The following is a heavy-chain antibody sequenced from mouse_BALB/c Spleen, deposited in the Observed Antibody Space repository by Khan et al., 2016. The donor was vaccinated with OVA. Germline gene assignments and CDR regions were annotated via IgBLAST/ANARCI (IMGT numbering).Heavy chain of an antibody. CDR3: ATDRYYGSSPDWFAY. J-gene: IGHJ3*01. D-gene: IGHD1-1*01. V-gene: IGHV5-9-4*01. Sequence: EVELVESGGGLVKPGGSLKLSCAASGFTFSGYAMSWVRQTPEKRLEWVAEISKTGSNTYYPDTVTGRFTISRDNAKNTLYLEMSSLRSEDTAMYYYATDRYYGSSPDWFAYWGQGTLVTVSA. CDR1: GFTFSGYA. CDR2: ISKTGSNT.